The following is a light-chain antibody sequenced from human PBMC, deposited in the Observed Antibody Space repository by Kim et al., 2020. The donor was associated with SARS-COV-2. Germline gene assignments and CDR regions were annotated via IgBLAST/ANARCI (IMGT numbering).Light chain of an antibody. CDR3: QQSSSTPIT. V-gene: IGKV1-39*01. J-gene: IGKJ5*01. CDR2: AAS. Sequence: DIQMTQSPSSLSASVGDRVTITCRASQSISNYLNWYQHKPGKAPKLLLYAASSLHTGVPSRFSGSGSGTDFTLTISSLQPEDFATYYCQQSSSTPITFGQVTRLEIK. CDR1: QSISNY.